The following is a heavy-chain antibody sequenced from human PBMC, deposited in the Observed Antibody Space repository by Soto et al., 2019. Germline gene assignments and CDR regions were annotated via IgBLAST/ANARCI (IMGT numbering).Heavy chain of an antibody. CDR2: MNPSTGNT. V-gene: IGHV1-8*01. D-gene: IGHD6-13*01. CDR3: TRGFSSYSDF. J-gene: IGHJ4*02. Sequence: QVQLVQSGAEVKQPGASVKVFCKASGYTFSDYDINWVRQVPGQGLEWMAWMNPSTGNTASAQKFQGRVTLTRDTSISTAYMEVRSLTSEDTAIYYCTRGFSSYSDFWGPGTLVSVSS. CDR1: GYTFSDYD.